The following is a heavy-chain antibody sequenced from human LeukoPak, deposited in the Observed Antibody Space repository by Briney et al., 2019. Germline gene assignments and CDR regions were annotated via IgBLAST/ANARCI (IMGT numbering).Heavy chain of an antibody. D-gene: IGHD5-12*01. CDR1: GGSVSTDH. CDR3: ARSLSGLDSGDR. V-gene: IGHV4-59*02. Sequence: SETLSLSCSVFGGSVSTDHWNWIRQPPGKGLEWIGTFYSDGSTSYNPSLKSRLTISVNTSRNQFSLKLTSVTSADTAVYYCARSLSGLDSGDRWGQGTLVTVSS. J-gene: IGHJ5*02. CDR2: FYSDGST.